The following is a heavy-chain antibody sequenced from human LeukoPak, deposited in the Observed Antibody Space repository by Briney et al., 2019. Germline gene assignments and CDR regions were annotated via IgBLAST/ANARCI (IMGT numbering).Heavy chain of an antibody. CDR1: GGSISSSNW. J-gene: IGHJ5*02. CDR3: ASYLVPNYYDSSGRGLDP. Sequence: PSETLSLTCAVSGGSISSSNWWSWVRQPPGKGLEWIGEIYHSGSTNYNPSLKSRVTISVDKSKNQFSLKLSSVTAADTAVYYCASYLVPNYYDSSGRGLDPWGQGTLVTVSS. D-gene: IGHD3-22*01. CDR2: IYHSGST. V-gene: IGHV4-4*02.